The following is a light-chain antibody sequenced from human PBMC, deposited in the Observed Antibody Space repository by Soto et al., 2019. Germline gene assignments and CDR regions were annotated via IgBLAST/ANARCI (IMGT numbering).Light chain of an antibody. V-gene: IGLV2-14*01. J-gene: IGLJ1*01. CDR2: EAS. Sequence: QSVLTQPASVSGSPGQSIAISCTGTSSDVGGYNFVSWYQQHPGKAPKLMIHEASNRPSGVSDRFSGSKSGNTASLTISGLQADDEADYYCSYHPSYNTRVVRTGNKVPLL. CDR3: SYHPSYNTRV. CDR1: SSDVGGYNF.